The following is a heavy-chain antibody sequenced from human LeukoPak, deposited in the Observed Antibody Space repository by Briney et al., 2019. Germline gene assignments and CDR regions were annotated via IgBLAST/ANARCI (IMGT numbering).Heavy chain of an antibody. Sequence: PSETLSLTCAVYGGSFSGYYWSWIRQPPGKGLEWIGSIYYSGSTYYNPSLKSRVTISVDTSKNQFSLKLSSVTAADTAVYYCARFGGSYDLLYYFDYWGQGTLVTVSS. CDR1: GGSFSGYY. V-gene: IGHV4-34*01. D-gene: IGHD6-19*01. CDR3: ARFGGSYDLLYYFDY. CDR2: IYYSGST. J-gene: IGHJ4*02.